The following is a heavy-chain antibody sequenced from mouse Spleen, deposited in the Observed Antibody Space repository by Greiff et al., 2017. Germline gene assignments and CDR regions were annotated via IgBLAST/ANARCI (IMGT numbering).Heavy chain of an antibody. CDR3: ARSGTEEDAMDD. D-gene: IGHD4-1*01. Sequence: QVQLQQPGAELVKPGASVKMSCKASGYTFTSYWITWVKQRPGQGLEWIGDIYPGSGSTNYNEKFKSKATLTVDTSSSTAYMQLSSLTSEDSAVYYCARSGTEEDAMDDWGQGTSVTVSS. J-gene: IGHJ4*01. V-gene: IGHV1-55*01. CDR2: IYPGSGST. CDR1: GYTFTSYW.